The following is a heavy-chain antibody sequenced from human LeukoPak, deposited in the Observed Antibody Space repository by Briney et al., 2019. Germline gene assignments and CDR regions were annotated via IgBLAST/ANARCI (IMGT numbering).Heavy chain of an antibody. CDR2: IIPILGIA. CDR3: ARESGDFWSGYYYYGMDV. V-gene: IGHV1-69*04. D-gene: IGHD3-3*01. Sequence: SVKVSCKASGGTFSSYTISWVRQAPGQGLEWMGRIIPILGIANYAQKFQGRVTITADKSTSTAYMELSSLGSEDTAVYYCARESGDFWSGYYYYGMDVWGQGTTVTVSS. CDR1: GGTFSSYT. J-gene: IGHJ6*02.